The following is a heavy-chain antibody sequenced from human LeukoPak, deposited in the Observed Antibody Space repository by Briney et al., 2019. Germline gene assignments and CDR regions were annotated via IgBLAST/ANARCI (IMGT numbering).Heavy chain of an antibody. V-gene: IGHV4-34*01. CDR2: INHSGST. J-gene: IGHJ4*02. Sequence: PSETLSLTCTVSGGSISSYYWSWIRQPPGKGLEWIGEINHSGSTNYNPSLKSRVTISVDTSKNQFSLKLSSVTAADTAVYYCARARITMVRGVIIDYWGQGTLVTVSS. CDR3: ARARITMVRGVIIDY. D-gene: IGHD3-10*01. CDR1: GGSISSYY.